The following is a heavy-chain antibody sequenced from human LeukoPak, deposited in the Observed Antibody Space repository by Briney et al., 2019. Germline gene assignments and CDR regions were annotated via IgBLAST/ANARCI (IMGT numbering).Heavy chain of an antibody. J-gene: IGHJ4*02. CDR3: ARVGRRRSVVVTVRDYFDY. D-gene: IGHD2-21*02. V-gene: IGHV4-31*03. Sequence: SETLSLTCTVSGGSISSGGYYWSWIRQRPGKGLEWIGYIYYSGSTYYNPSLKSRVTISVDTSKNQFSLKLSSVTAADTAVYYCARVGRRRSVVVTVRDYFDYWGQGTLVTVSS. CDR2: IYYSGST. CDR1: GGSISSGGYY.